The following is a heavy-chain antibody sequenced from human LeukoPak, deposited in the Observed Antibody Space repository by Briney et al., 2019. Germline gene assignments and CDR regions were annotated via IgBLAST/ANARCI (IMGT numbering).Heavy chain of an antibody. CDR3: AKDQRFGDLDDY. J-gene: IGHJ4*02. CDR2: ISGSAITT. Sequence: GGSLRLSCTTSGFTFSNYAMNWVRQAPGQGLEWVSSISGSAITTYYADSVKGRFAISRDNSKNTLYLQMTSLRAEDTAVYYCAKDQRFGDLDDYRGQGTLVTVSS. V-gene: IGHV3-23*01. CDR1: GFTFSNYA. D-gene: IGHD3-10*01.